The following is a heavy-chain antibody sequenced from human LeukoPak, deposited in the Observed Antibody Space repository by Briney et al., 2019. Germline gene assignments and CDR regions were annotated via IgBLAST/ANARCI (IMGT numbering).Heavy chain of an antibody. CDR3: ARASMLATAFDF. CDR1: GFTFSSIA. D-gene: IGHD2/OR15-2a*01. CDR2: ISSRSSYI. V-gene: IGHV3-21*01. Sequence: PGRSLRLSCAASGFTFSSIAMSWVRQAPGKGLEWVSSISSRSSYIYYADSVRGRFTISRDNAKNSLHLQMNSLSAEDSAVYYCARASMLATAFDFWGQGTLVTVSS. J-gene: IGHJ4*02.